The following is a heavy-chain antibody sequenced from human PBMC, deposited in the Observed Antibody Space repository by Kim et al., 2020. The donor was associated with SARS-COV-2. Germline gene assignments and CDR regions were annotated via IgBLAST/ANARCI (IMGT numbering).Heavy chain of an antibody. CDR3: ARGEMATPKYFDY. V-gene: IGHV3-30*01. J-gene: IGHJ4*02. Sequence: YADAVRGRFTMAGENSKNTLYLQMNSLRGEDTDVYYCARGEMATPKYFDYWGQGARVTVST.